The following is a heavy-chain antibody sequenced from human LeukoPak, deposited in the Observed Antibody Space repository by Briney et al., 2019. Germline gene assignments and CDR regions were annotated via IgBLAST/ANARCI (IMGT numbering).Heavy chain of an antibody. CDR1: SGSISTSNY. D-gene: IGHD4-17*01. CDR3: ARDSGTTGEVKFDP. CDR2: IFYSGST. Sequence: SETLSLTCTVSSGSISTSNYWGWVRQPPGKALEWIGNIFYSGSTYYSPSLESRVTISLDTSRNQFSLKLNSVTAADTAVYYCARDSGTTGEVKFDPWGQGTLVTVSS. V-gene: IGHV4-39*07. J-gene: IGHJ5*02.